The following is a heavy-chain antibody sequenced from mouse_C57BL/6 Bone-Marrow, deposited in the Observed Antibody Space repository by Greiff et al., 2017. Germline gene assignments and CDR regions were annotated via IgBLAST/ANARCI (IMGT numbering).Heavy chain of an antibody. CDR2: IRNNANGYTT. J-gene: IGHJ1*03. CDR1: GFTFTDYY. Sequence: EVQGVESGGGLVQPGGSLSLSCAASGFTFTDYYMSWVRQPPGKALEWLGFIRNNANGYTTEYSASVKGRFTISRDNSQSILYLQMNALGAEDSATYYCASTTVVATRGWYFDGWGTGTTGTVSS. D-gene: IGHD1-1*01. V-gene: IGHV7-3*01. CDR3: ASTTVVATRGWYFDG.